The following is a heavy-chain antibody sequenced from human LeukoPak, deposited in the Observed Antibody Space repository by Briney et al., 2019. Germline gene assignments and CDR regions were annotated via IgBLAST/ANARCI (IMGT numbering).Heavy chain of an antibody. CDR3: ARADMSSDYTPNDY. CDR1: GYTFTDFY. D-gene: IGHD3-3*01. J-gene: IGHJ4*02. CDR2: INPNSGGT. Sequence: ASVKVSCKASGYTFTDFYIHWVRQAPGQGLEWMGWINPNSGGTNYAQRFQDRVTMTRDTSISTAYMELSRLRSDDTAVYYCARADMSSDYTPNDYWGQGTLVTVSS. V-gene: IGHV1-2*02.